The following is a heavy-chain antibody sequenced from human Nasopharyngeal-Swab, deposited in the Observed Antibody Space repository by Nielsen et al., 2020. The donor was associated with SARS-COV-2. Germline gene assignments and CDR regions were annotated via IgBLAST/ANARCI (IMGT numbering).Heavy chain of an antibody. CDR2: IYYSGST. V-gene: IGHV4-4*02. Sequence: AGSLRLSCAVSGDSIRSSHWWSWVRQHPGERLEWIGEIYYSGSTTYKTSLESRATISVDKSKNHFSLKQTSVTAAATAVYYCARANFWAGFAMDVWGQGTTVT. J-gene: IGHJ6*02. CDR3: ARANFWAGFAMDV. D-gene: IGHD3/OR15-3a*01. CDR1: GDSIRSSHW.